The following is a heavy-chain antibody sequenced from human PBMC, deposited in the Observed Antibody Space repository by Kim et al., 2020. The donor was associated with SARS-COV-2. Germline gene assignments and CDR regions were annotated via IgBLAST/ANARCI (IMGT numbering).Heavy chain of an antibody. D-gene: IGHD3-22*01. CDR2: IYYSGST. V-gene: IGHV4-31*03. CDR1: GGSISSGGYY. Sequence: SETLSLTCTVSGGSISSGGYYWSWIRQHPGKGLEWIGYIYYSGSTYYNPSLKSRVTISVDTSKNQFSLKLSSVTAADTAVYYCARCDSSGYYYFDYWGQGTLVTVSS. CDR3: ARCDSSGYYYFDY. J-gene: IGHJ4*02.